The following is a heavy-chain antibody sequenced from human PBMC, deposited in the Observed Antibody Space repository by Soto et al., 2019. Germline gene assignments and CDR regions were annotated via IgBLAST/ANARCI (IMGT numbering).Heavy chain of an antibody. V-gene: IGHV3-48*03. D-gene: IGHD6-13*01. CDR3: AGDEGSSSWPKTFDY. Sequence: GGSLRLSCAASGFTFSTYEMNWVRQAPGKGLEWVSYISDSGTIIYYADSVKGRFTISRDNAKNSLYLQMNSLRAEDTAVYYCAGDEGSSSWPKTFDYWGQGTLVTVSS. CDR2: ISDSGTII. CDR1: GFTFSTYE. J-gene: IGHJ4*02.